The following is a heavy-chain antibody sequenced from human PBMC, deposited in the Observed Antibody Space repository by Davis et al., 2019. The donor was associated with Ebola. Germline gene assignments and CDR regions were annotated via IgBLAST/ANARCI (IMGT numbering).Heavy chain of an antibody. Sequence: PGGSLRLSCAASGFTFSNYAMHWVRQAPGKGLEWVAVISYDGSNEYYAGSVEGRFTISRDNSNNLLYLQMSSLRAEDTAVYYCASASGFSSSWYQGLDYWGQGTLVTVSS. CDR3: ASASGFSSSWYQGLDY. J-gene: IGHJ4*02. CDR1: GFTFSNYA. V-gene: IGHV3-30-3*01. D-gene: IGHD6-13*01. CDR2: ISYDGSNE.